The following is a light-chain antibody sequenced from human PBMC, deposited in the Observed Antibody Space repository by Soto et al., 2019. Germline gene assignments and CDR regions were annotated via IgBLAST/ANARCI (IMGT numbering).Light chain of an antibody. CDR1: SSNIGSNT. CDR2: SNN. CDR3: AAWDDSLSGYV. V-gene: IGLV1-44*01. J-gene: IGLJ1*01. Sequence: VLTQPPSASGTPGQRVTISCSGSSSNIGSNTVNWYQQLPGTAPKLLIYSNNQRPSGVPDRFSGSKSGTSASLANSGLQSEDEADYYCAAWDDSLSGYVFGTGTKVTVL.